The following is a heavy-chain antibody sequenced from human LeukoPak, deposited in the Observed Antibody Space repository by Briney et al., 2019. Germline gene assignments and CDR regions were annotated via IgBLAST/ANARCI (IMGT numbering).Heavy chain of an antibody. D-gene: IGHD3/OR15-3a*01. CDR3: AKDFKSGGLVYHGYFDY. Sequence: PGRSLRLSCAASGFTFDDYAMHWVRQAPGKGLEWVSGISWNSGSIGYADSVKGRFTISRDNAKNSLYLQMNSLRAEDTALYYCAKDFKSGGLVYHGYFDYWGQGTLVTVSS. CDR1: GFTFDDYA. V-gene: IGHV3-9*01. CDR2: ISWNSGSI. J-gene: IGHJ4*02.